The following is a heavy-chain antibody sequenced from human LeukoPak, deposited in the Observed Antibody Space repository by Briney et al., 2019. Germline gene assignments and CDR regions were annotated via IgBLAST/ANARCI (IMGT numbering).Heavy chain of an antibody. CDR1: GGSISSNDYY. CDR3: ARAGHYYFYGMDV. CDR2: IYYSGST. Sequence: SETLSLTCTVSGGSISSNDYYWSWIRQPPGKGLEWIGYIYYSGSTYYNPSLKSRLTISADTSKNQFSLKVNSVTAADTAVYYCARAGHYYFYGMDVWGQGTTVTVSS. V-gene: IGHV4-30-4*02. J-gene: IGHJ6*02.